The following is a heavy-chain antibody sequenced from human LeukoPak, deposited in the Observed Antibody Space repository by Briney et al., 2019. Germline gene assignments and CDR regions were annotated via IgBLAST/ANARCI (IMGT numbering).Heavy chain of an antibody. D-gene: IGHD3-22*01. V-gene: IGHV4-59*12. CDR2: IYYSGST. Sequence: SETLSLTCTVSGGSISNYYWTWIRQPPGKGLEWIGYIYYSGSTNYNPSLKSRVTISVDTSKNQFSLKLSSVTAADTAVYYCARDGSYYDSSGRVDAFDIWGQGTMVTVSS. CDR1: GGSISNYY. CDR3: ARDGSYYDSSGRVDAFDI. J-gene: IGHJ3*02.